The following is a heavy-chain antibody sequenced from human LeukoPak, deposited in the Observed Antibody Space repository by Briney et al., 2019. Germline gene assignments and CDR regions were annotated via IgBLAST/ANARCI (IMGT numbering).Heavy chain of an antibody. CDR2: IYSGGST. D-gene: IGHD3-16*02. J-gene: IGHJ6*02. CDR3: ARGLSHYYYGMDV. V-gene: IGHV3-53*01. CDR1: GFTVSSNY. Sequence: GGSLRLSCAASGFTVSSNYMSWVRQAPGKELEWVSVIYSGGSTYYADSVKGRFTISRDNSKNTLYLQMNSLRAEDTAVYYCARGLSHYYYGMDVWGQGTTVTVSS.